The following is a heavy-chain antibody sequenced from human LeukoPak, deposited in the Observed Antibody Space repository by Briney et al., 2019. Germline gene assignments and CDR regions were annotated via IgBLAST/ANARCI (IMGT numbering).Heavy chain of an antibody. D-gene: IGHD3-10*01. CDR3: ARVGGYYGSGVYYYGMDV. Sequence: AGGSLRLSCAASGFTFSSYGMHWVRQAPGKGLEWVAGIWYDGSNKYYADSVKGRFTISRDNSKNTLYLQMNSLRAEDTAVYYCARVGGYYGSGVYYYGMDVWGKGTTVTVSS. V-gene: IGHV3-33*01. CDR1: GFTFSSYG. CDR2: IWYDGSNK. J-gene: IGHJ6*04.